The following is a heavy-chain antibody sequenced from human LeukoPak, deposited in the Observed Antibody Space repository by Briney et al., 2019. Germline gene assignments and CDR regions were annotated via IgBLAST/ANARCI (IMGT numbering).Heavy chain of an antibody. CDR1: GFTFSNYW. CDR3: ARDLSGRYYGDY. D-gene: IGHD1-26*01. Sequence: GGSLRLSCVASGFTFSNYWMHWVRQAPGKGLLWVSRIKSDGNTADYADSVKGRFTISRDNAKNTLYLQMNSLRAEDTAVYYCARDLSGRYYGDYWGQGTLVTVSS. CDR2: IKSDGNTA. J-gene: IGHJ4*02. V-gene: IGHV3-74*01.